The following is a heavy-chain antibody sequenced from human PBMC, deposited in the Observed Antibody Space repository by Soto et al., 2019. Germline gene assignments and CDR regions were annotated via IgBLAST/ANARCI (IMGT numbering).Heavy chain of an antibody. J-gene: IGHJ6*02. D-gene: IGHD3-22*01. V-gene: IGHV4-31*03. CDR2: IYYSGST. Sequence: SETLSLTCTVSGGSISRGGYYWSWIRQHPGKGLEWIGYIYYSGSTYYNPSLKSRVTISVDTSKNQFSLKLSSVTAADTAVYYCASEKKRSHYYDSSGYYDYGMDVWGQGTTVTVSS. CDR3: ASEKKRSHYYDSSGYYDYGMDV. CDR1: GGSISRGGYY.